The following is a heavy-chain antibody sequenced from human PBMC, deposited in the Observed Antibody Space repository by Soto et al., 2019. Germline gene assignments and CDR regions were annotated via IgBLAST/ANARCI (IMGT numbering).Heavy chain of an antibody. CDR3: ARRYAPRYRSGNNHFDL. V-gene: IGHV4-39*01. J-gene: IGHJ4*02. Sequence: SETLSLTCTVSGASISSGGYYWGWIRQAPGKGLEWIGTINHSGSSYHNPSLKSRVTISVDTSKNQFSLNLSSVTTADTAVYYCARRYAPRYRSGNNHFDLWGQGTLVTVSS. D-gene: IGHD6-19*01. CDR2: INHSGSS. CDR1: GASISSGGYY.